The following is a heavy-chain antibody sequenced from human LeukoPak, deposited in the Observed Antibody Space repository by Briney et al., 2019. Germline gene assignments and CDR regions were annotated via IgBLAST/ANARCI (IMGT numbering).Heavy chain of an antibody. D-gene: IGHD3-10*01. CDR3: ARDLLGTMVRGT. V-gene: IGHV1-2*02. CDR2: INPNSGGT. J-gene: IGHJ3*01. CDR1: GYTFTGYY. Sequence: ASVKVSCKASGYTFTGYYMHWVRQAPGQGLEWMGWINPNSGGTNYAQKFQGRVTMTRDTSISTAYMELSRLRSDDTAVYYCARDLLGTMVRGTWGQGTKVTVSS.